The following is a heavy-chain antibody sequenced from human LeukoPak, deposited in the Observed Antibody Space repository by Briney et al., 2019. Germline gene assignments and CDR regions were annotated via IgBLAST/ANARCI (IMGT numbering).Heavy chain of an antibody. J-gene: IGHJ3*02. CDR3: ARDLLGDYGTFDI. CDR2: VYNTGST. V-gene: IGHV4-4*07. D-gene: IGHD4-17*01. Sequence: SETLSFTCSVSGGSITTHYWRWIRRPAGREGEGIGRVYNTGSTKYNPSLESRVTMSVDTSSNRFSLNLRSVTAADTAVYYCARDLLGDYGTFDIWGQGTMVTVSS. CDR1: GGSITTHY.